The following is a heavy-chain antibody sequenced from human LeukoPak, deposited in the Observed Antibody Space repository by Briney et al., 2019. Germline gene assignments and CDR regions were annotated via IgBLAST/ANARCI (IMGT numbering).Heavy chain of an antibody. V-gene: IGHV3-7*01. Sequence: GGSLRLSCAASGFTFSSYWMSWVRQAPGKGLEWVANVKQDGSEKYYVDSVKGRFTISRDNAKNSLYLQMNSLIAEDTAVYYCARDLPYYGSGSPGYSGQGTLVTVSS. CDR1: GFTFSSYW. CDR2: VKQDGSEK. CDR3: ARDLPYYGSGSPGY. D-gene: IGHD3-10*01. J-gene: IGHJ4*02.